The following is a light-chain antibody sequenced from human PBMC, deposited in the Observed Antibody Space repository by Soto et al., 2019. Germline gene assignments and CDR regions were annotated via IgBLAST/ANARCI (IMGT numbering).Light chain of an antibody. V-gene: IGLV2-8*01. CDR1: SSDVGNYNY. CDR3: TSYAGSNNLL. Sequence: QSALTQPPSASGSPGQSVTISCTGTSSDVGNYNYVSWYQHHPGKAPKLMIFEVSKRPSGVPDRFSGSKSGNTASLTVSGLQAEDEPDYYSTSYAGSNNLLFGGGTKLTVL. CDR2: EVS. J-gene: IGLJ2*01.